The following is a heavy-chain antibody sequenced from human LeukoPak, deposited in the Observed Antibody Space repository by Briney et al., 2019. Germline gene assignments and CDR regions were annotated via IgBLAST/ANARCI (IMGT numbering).Heavy chain of an antibody. Sequence: SETLSLTCAVYGGSFSGYYWSWIRQPPGKGLEWIGEINHSGSTNYNPSLKSRVTISVDTSKNQFSLQLSSVTAADTAVYYCARASYSYDINGWVPFDYWGQGTLVTVSS. CDR3: ARASYSYDINGWVPFDY. V-gene: IGHV4-34*01. D-gene: IGHD3-22*01. J-gene: IGHJ4*02. CDR2: INHSGST. CDR1: GGSFSGYY.